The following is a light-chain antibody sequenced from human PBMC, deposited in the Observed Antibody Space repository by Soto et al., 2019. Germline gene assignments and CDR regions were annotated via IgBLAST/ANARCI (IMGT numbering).Light chain of an antibody. CDR2: DPS. J-gene: IGKJ4*01. V-gene: IGKV3-11*01. Sequence: EIVLTQSPATLSLSPGERAALSCRASQSVSSYLAWYQQKPGQAPRLLIYDPSKRAPGIPARFTGSGSGTDFTLTISSLEPEDFAVYFCQQRSNWPSTFGGGTTVEI. CDR3: QQRSNWPST. CDR1: QSVSSY.